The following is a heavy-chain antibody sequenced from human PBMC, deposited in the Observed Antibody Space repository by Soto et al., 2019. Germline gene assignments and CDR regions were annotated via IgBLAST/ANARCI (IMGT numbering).Heavy chain of an antibody. V-gene: IGHV1-18*01. J-gene: IGHJ4*02. CDR2: VSAYNGNT. CDR3: VRVADDDYMHWWYFDY. D-gene: IGHD4-17*01. CDR1: GYTFTRNG. Sequence: QVQLVQSGAEVKMPGASVKVSCKASGYTFTRNGISWVRQAPGQGLERMGWVSAYNGNTKYAPKLQGRVTMTTDTSTSSAYMELRSLRSDDTAVYYCVRVADDDYMHWWYFDYWGQGTLVTVSS.